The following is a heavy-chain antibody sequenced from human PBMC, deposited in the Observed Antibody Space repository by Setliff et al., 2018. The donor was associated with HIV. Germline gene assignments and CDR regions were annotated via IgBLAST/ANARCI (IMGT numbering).Heavy chain of an antibody. J-gene: IGHJ4*02. D-gene: IGHD6-25*01. Sequence: ASVKVSCKASGYTFTSYAMHWVRQAPGQRLEWMGWIHAGNGDTKYSQNLQGRVTITRDTSASTAYMELSSLRSEDTAVYYCATLLSYSSAWHYWGQGTLVTVSS. CDR2: IHAGNGDT. CDR3: ATLLSYSSAWHY. CDR1: GYTFTSYA. V-gene: IGHV1-3*01.